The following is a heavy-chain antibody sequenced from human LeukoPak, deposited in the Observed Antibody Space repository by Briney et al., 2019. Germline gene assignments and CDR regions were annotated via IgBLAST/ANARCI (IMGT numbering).Heavy chain of an antibody. D-gene: IGHD3-22*01. CDR2: SDPEDVKT. J-gene: IGHJ4*02. CDR3: ATFQAYANSGHLRPYFDY. CDR1: GYSLTELA. Sequence: ASVKVSCKISGYSLTELAIHWVRQAPGKGLEWMGGSDPEDVKTSFAEKFQGRVTFTEDTSTDTAFMELSRLRSDDTAVYYCATFQAYANSGHLRPYFDYWGQGTLVTVFS. V-gene: IGHV1-24*01.